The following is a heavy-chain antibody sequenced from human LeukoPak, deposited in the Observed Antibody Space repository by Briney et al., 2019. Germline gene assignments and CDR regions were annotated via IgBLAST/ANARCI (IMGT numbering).Heavy chain of an antibody. CDR3: ARQPPYYYGMDV. Sequence: SETLSLTCTVSGGSISSNYWSWIRQPAGKGLEWIGRIYTSGSTNYNPSLKSRVSMSLDTSKNQFSLKLNSVTAADTAVYYCARQPPYYYGMDVWGRGTAVTVFS. J-gene: IGHJ6*02. V-gene: IGHV4-4*07. CDR2: IYTSGST. CDR1: GGSISSNY.